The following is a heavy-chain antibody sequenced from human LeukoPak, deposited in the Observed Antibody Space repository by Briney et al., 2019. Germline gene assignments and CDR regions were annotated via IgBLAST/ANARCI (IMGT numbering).Heavy chain of an antibody. CDR1: GFTFSSHG. V-gene: IGHV3-23*01. CDR2: ISGSGDYT. J-gene: IGHJ4*02. Sequence: GGSLRLSCAASGFTFSSHGMSWVRQAPGKGLEWVSTISGSGDYTYYADSVKGRFTISRDNSKNTLYLQMGSLRAEDMAVYYCARTPDSSGYYYGFDYWGQGTLVTVSS. CDR3: ARTPDSSGYYYGFDY. D-gene: IGHD3-22*01.